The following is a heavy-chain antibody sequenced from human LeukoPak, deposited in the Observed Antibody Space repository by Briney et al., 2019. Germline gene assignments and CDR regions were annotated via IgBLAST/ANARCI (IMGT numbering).Heavy chain of an antibody. CDR2: IYTTGST. J-gene: IGHJ5*02. Sequence: SQTLSLTCSVSGDSISSGSYYWSWIRQPAGKGLEWIGRIYTTGSTNYNPSLKSRVTISVDTSENQFSLKLSSVTAADTAVYYCARQFGYCSGGSCYKTGFDPWGQGTLVTVSS. CDR3: ARQFGYCSGGSCYKTGFDP. D-gene: IGHD2-15*01. CDR1: GDSISSGSYY. V-gene: IGHV4-61*02.